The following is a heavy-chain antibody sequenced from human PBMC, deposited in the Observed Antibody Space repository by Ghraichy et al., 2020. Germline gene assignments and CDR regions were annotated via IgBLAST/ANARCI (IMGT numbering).Heavy chain of an antibody. CDR3: ARDHAGGHDFWSGYNYFFDY. Sequence: GESLRLSCAASGFTFSSYWMTWVRQAPGKGLEWVANIKQDGSDKYYVESVKGRFTVSRDNAKNSLYLQMNSLRVEDTAVYYCARDHAGGHDFWSGYNYFFDYWGQGTLVTVSS. D-gene: IGHD3-3*01. CDR1: GFTFSSYW. J-gene: IGHJ4*02. V-gene: IGHV3-7*01. CDR2: IKQDGSDK.